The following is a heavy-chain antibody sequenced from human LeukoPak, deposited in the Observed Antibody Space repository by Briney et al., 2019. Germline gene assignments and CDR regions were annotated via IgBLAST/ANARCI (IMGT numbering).Heavy chain of an antibody. CDR1: GYTFTSYY. D-gene: IGHD3-3*01. CDR3: ARGTIFGVVTLRY. Sequence: ASVKVSFKASGYTFTSYYMHWVRQAPGQGLEWMGIINPSGGRKSYAQKFQGRVTMTRNMSTRTVYMELSSLRSEDTAVYYCARGTIFGVVTLRYWGQGTLVTVSS. CDR2: INPSGGRK. J-gene: IGHJ4*02. V-gene: IGHV1-46*01.